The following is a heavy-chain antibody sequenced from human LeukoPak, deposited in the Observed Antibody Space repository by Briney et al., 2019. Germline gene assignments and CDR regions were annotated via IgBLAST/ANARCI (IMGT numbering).Heavy chain of an antibody. J-gene: IGHJ4*02. V-gene: IGHV3-9*01. CDR1: GFTFDDYA. D-gene: IGHD3-22*01. CDR3: ARDRGYYYDSRDYFDY. Sequence: GGSLRLSCAASGFTFDDYAMHWVRQAPGKGLEWVSGISRKSDSIGYADSVKGRFTISRDNAKNSLYLQMNSLRAEDTAVYYCARDRGYYYDSRDYFDYWGQGTLVTVSS. CDR2: ISRKSDSI.